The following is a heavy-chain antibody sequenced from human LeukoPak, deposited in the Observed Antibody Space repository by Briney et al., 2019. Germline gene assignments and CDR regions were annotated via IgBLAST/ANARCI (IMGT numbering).Heavy chain of an antibody. D-gene: IGHD5-18*01. Sequence: LGGSLRLSCVASGFTFDDYTMHWVRQVPGRGLEWVSLVSWDGAITYYEDSVKGRFTISRDNRKNSLYLQMSSLRTEDTALYYCAKDTGYNYGTGCFDSWGQGTLVTVSS. CDR2: VSWDGAIT. CDR1: GFTFDDYT. V-gene: IGHV3-43*01. J-gene: IGHJ4*02. CDR3: AKDTGYNYGTGCFDS.